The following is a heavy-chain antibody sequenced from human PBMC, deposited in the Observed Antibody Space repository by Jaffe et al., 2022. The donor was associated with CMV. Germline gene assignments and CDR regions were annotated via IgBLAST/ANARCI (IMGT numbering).Heavy chain of an antibody. Sequence: EVQLVESGGGLVQPGRSLRLSCTASGFTFGDYAMSWVRQAPGKGLEWVGFIRSKAYGGTTEYAASVKGRFTISRDDSKSIAYLQMNSLKTEDTAVYYCTRDHCGGDCHAILTRAPFDYWGQGTLVTVSS. CDR1: GFTFGDYA. J-gene: IGHJ4*02. CDR2: IRSKAYGGTT. CDR3: TRDHCGGDCHAILTRAPFDY. D-gene: IGHD2-21*02. V-gene: IGHV3-49*04.